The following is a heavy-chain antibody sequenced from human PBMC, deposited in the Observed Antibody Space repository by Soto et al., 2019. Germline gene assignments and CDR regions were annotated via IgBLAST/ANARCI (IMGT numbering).Heavy chain of an antibody. CDR3: ARESQQELVLGDWFDP. D-gene: IGHD6-13*01. CDR1: GFTFSSYS. CDR2: ISSGSSYI. J-gene: IGHJ5*02. Sequence: GGSLRLSCAASGFTFSSYSMNWVRQAPGKGLEWVSSISSGSSYIYYADSVKGRFTISRDNAKNSLYLQMNSLRAEDTAVYYCARESQQELVLGDWFDPWGQGTLVTVSS. V-gene: IGHV3-21*01.